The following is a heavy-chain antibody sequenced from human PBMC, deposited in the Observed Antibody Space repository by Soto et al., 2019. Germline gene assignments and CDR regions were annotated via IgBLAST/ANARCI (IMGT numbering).Heavy chain of an antibody. V-gene: IGHV3-21*01. CDR3: AKAPPGGGSGWYDY. CDR1: GFTFSSYS. Sequence: GGSLRLSCAASGFTFSSYSMNWVRQAPGKGLEWVSSISSSSSYIYYADSVKGRFTISRDNAKNSLYLQMNSLRAEDTAVYYCAKAPPGGGSGWYDYWGQGTLVTVSS. J-gene: IGHJ4*02. CDR2: ISSSSSYI. D-gene: IGHD6-19*01.